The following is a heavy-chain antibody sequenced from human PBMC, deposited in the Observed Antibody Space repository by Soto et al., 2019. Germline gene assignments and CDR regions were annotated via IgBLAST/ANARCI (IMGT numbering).Heavy chain of an antibody. Sequence: GGSLRLSCAASGFTFNNAWMNWVRQAPGKGLEWVGRIKSKTDGGTTDYAAPVRGRFTISRDDSNNTLYLQMNSLKTEDTAVYFCTAKIWGDMGGGQGTLVTVSS. CDR3: TAKIWGDMG. V-gene: IGHV3-15*07. CDR1: GFTFNNAW. D-gene: IGHD3-16*01. J-gene: IGHJ4*02. CDR2: IKSKTDGGTT.